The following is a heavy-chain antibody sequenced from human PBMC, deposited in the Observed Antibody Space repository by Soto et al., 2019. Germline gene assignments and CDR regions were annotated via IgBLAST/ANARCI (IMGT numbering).Heavy chain of an antibody. CDR2: ISAYNGNT. J-gene: IGHJ5*02. CDR1: GYTFTSYG. D-gene: IGHD6-6*01. V-gene: IGHV1-18*04. CDR3: ARAYSSSSWFDP. Sequence: QVQLVQSGAEVKKPGASVKVSCKASGYTFTSYGISWVRQAPGQGLEWMGWISAYNGNTNYAQKFQGRVTMTRDTSISTAYMELSRLRSDDTAVYYCARAYSSSSWFDPWGQGTLVTVSS.